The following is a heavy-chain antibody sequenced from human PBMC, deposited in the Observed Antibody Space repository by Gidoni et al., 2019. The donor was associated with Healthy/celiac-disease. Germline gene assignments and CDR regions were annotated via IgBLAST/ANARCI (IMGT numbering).Heavy chain of an antibody. D-gene: IGHD4-4*01. J-gene: IGHJ6*03. CDR3: ARGDDHSEYYDYYYMDV. Sequence: QVQLQESGPGLVKPLETLSLTCSGSGGAINKYFWSWIRQPAGKGLEWIGRMYSSGSTHYNPSLRSRVTMSVDMSKNQFSLKLTSLTAADTAVYYCARGDDHSEYYDYYYMDVWGKGTTVTVSS. CDR1: GGAINKYF. V-gene: IGHV4-4*07. CDR2: MYSSGST.